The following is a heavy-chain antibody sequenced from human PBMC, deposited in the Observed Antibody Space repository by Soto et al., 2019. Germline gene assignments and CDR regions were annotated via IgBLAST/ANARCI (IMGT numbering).Heavy chain of an antibody. CDR3: ARGSIVVVTTFDY. J-gene: IGHJ4*01. D-gene: IGHD3-22*01. V-gene: IGHV4-4*02. CDR1: GGSISSSNW. Sequence: PSETLSLTCAVSGGSISSSNWWGWVRQPRGRGVEWIGEIYHSGSTNYNPSLKSRVTISVDKSKNQFSLKLSSVTAADTAVYYCARGSIVVVTTFDYWGQGTLVTVSS. CDR2: IYHSGST.